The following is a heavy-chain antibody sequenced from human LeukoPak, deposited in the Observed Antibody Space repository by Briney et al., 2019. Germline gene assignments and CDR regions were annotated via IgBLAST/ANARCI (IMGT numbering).Heavy chain of an antibody. V-gene: IGHV3-21*01. CDR3: ARSSYSSSWYTQSFLSDYYMDV. CDR1: GFTFSSYS. D-gene: IGHD6-13*01. J-gene: IGHJ6*03. Sequence: GGSLRLSCAASGFTFSSYSMNWVRQAPGKGLEWVSSISSSSSYIYYADSVKGRFTISRDNAKSSLYLQMNSLRAEDTAVYYCARSSYSSSWYTQSFLSDYYMDVWGEGTTVTVSS. CDR2: ISSSSSYI.